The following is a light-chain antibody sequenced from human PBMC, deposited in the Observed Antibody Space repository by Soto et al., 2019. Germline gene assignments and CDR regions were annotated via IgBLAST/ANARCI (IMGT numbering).Light chain of an antibody. CDR3: QQYFNTPQT. J-gene: IGKJ2*01. CDR1: QSVLYSSNNKNY. V-gene: IGKV4-1*01. Sequence: DIVMTLSPESLAVSLGERATINCKSSQSVLYSSNNKNYLAWYQQKPGQPPKLLIYWASTRESGVPDRFSGSGSGTDFTLTISSLQAEDVAVYYCQQYFNTPQTFGQGTKLEIK. CDR2: WAS.